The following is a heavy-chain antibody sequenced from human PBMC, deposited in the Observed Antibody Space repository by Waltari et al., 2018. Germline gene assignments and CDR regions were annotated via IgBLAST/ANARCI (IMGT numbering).Heavy chain of an antibody. Sequence: DVQVVASGGDLIQPGGSLRRSCAGSGFLFSDSWMGWVRQATGKGLEWVANIKKDGTSKYYVDSVKGRFTISRDNAKNSIYLQMDNLRVEDTAVYYCERHGDFCFDYWGQGVLVTVSS. D-gene: IGHD2-21*01. J-gene: IGHJ4*02. CDR1: GFLFSDSW. V-gene: IGHV3-7*01. CDR3: ERHGDFCFDY. CDR2: IKKDGTSK.